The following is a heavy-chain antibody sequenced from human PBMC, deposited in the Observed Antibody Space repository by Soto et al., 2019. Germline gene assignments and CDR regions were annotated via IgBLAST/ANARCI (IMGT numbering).Heavy chain of an antibody. D-gene: IGHD3-3*01. V-gene: IGHV4-39*01. Sequence: QLQLQESGPGLVKPSETLSLTCTVSGGSISSSSYFWGWIRQPPGKGLEWIGSIYYSGSTYYNPSLKTRVPISVDTSKNQSSLKLSSVTAADTAVYYCARGPSLWSGYRYGMDVWGQGTTVTVSS. CDR2: IYYSGST. J-gene: IGHJ6*02. CDR1: GGSISSSSYF. CDR3: ARGPSLWSGYRYGMDV.